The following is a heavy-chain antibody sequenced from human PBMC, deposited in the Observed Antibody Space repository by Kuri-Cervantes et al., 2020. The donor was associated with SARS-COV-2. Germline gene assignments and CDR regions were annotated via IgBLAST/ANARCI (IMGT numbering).Heavy chain of an antibody. V-gene: IGHV4-61*01. D-gene: IGHD3-3*01. J-gene: IGHJ4*02. CDR3: ARTQSGTLFGVVTTFDS. Sequence: ESLKISCTFPGGSVNSGSYYWSWIRQPPGKGLEWIGDIFYSGRTNYNRSLKSRITMSVDTSKDQFSLKFTSVTAADTAVYYCARTQSGTLFGVVTTFDSWGQGILVTVSS. CDR1: GGSVNSGSYY. CDR2: IFYSGRT.